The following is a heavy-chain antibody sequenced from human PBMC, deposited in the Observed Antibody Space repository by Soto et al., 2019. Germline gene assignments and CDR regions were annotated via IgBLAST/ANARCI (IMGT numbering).Heavy chain of an antibody. Sequence: EVQLLESGGGLVQPGGSLRLSCAASGFTFSSYAMSWVRQAPGKGLEWVSAISGSGGSTYYADSVKGRFTISRDNSKNTLDLPMNSLRAEDTAVYYCAKCDYPISTSCYGMDVWGQGTTVTVSS. CDR1: GFTFSSYA. V-gene: IGHV3-23*01. CDR3: AKCDYPISTSCYGMDV. D-gene: IGHD2-2*01. J-gene: IGHJ6*02. CDR2: ISGSGGST.